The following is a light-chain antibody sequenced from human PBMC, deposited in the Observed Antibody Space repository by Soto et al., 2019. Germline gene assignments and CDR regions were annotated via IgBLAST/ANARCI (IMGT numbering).Light chain of an antibody. CDR3: HHYETYPMT. Sequence: DIQMTQSPSSLSASVGDRVTITCRASQGISNHLAWFQQKPGKAPKSLIYLASNLQSGVPSRFSGSGSGTDFPLTISSLQPEDFATYYCHHYETYPMTFGQGTKVDI. CDR1: QGISNH. V-gene: IGKV1-16*01. CDR2: LAS. J-gene: IGKJ1*01.